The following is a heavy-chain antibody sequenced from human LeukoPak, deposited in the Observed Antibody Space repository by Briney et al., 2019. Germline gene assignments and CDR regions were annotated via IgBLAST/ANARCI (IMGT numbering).Heavy chain of an antibody. J-gene: IGHJ4*02. CDR1: GFTFSSYS. D-gene: IGHD5-18*01. CDR2: ISSSSSYI. V-gene: IGHV3-21*01. Sequence: GGSLRLSCAASGFTFSSYSMNWVRQAPGKGLEWVSSISSSSSYIYYADSVKGRFTISRDNAKNSLYLQMNSLRAEDTAVYYCARLGRYSYGLHRVFDYWGQGTLVTVSS. CDR3: ARLGRYSYGLHRVFDY.